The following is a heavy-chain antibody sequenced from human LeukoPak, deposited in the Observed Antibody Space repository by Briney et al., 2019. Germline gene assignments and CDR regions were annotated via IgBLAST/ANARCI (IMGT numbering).Heavy chain of an antibody. V-gene: IGHV3-30*02. J-gene: IGHJ4*02. Sequence: PGGSLRLSCAASGFTLSSYGMHWVRQAPGKGLEWVAFVRYDGSNTYYADSVKGRFTISRDNSKNTLYLHMNSLRAEDTAVYYCAKDRSGNFDYWGQGTLVTVSS. CDR3: AKDRSGNFDY. CDR2: VRYDGSNT. CDR1: GFTLSSYG. D-gene: IGHD3-3*01.